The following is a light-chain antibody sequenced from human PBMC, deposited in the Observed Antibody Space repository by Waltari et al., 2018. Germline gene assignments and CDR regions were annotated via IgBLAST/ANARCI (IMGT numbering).Light chain of an antibody. CDR2: KIS. CDR3: MQGSHWPRT. CDR1: QSPVHSDGNTS. Sequence: DVVLTQSRLFLSVTLGQPASMPCRSSQSPVHSDGNTSLNWFHQRPGRSPRRLIYKISRRESGVPDRFSGSGSGTDFTLKISRVEAEDVGVYYCMQGSHWPRTVGQGTKLEI. J-gene: IGKJ2*01. V-gene: IGKV2-30*02.